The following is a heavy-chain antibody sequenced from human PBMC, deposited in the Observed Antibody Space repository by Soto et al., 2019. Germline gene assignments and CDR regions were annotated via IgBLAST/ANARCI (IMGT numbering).Heavy chain of an antibody. CDR2: VYFSGST. Sequence: PSETLSLTCNVSGGAITGYYWNWIRQPPGKGLEWIGYVYFSGSTKYNPSLKSRVTISVDRSKNQFSLKLSSVTAADTAVYYCAILPSYCSSTSCQGEGGWFDPWGQGTLVTVSS. CDR3: AILPSYCSSTSCQGEGGWFDP. J-gene: IGHJ5*02. CDR1: GGAITGYY. D-gene: IGHD2-2*01. V-gene: IGHV4-59*12.